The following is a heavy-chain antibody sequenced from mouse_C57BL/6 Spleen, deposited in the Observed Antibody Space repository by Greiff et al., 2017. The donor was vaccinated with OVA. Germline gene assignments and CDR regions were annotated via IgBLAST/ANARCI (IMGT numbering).Heavy chain of an antibody. Sequence: VQLQQSGTVLARPGASVKMSCKTSGYTFTSYWMHWVKQGPGQGLEWIGAIYPGNSDPSYNQKFKGKAKLTAVTSASTAYMELSSLTNEDSAVYYCTGGVYYGSSYYFDYWGQGTTLTVSS. CDR3: TGGVYYGSSYYFDY. J-gene: IGHJ2*01. D-gene: IGHD1-1*01. CDR1: GYTFTSYW. V-gene: IGHV1-5*01. CDR2: IYPGNSDP.